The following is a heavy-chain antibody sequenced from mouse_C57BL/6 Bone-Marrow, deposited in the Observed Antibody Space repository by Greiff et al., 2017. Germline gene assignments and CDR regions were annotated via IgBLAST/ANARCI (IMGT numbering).Heavy chain of an antibody. CDR2: INPYNGGT. Sequence: VQLQQSGPVLVKPGASVKMSCKASGYTFTDYYMNWVKQSHGKSLEWIGVINPYNGGTSYNQKFKGKATLTVDKSSSTAYMELNSLTSEDSAVYYCASPNYYYYGSSYVRYAMDYWGQGTSVTVSS. CDR1: GYTFTDYY. V-gene: IGHV1-19*01. CDR3: ASPNYYYYGSSYVRYAMDY. J-gene: IGHJ4*01. D-gene: IGHD1-1*01.